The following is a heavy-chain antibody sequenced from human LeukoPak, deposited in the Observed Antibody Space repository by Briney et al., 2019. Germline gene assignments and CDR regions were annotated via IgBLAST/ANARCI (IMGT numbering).Heavy chain of an antibody. CDR1: GGSISSYY. D-gene: IGHD1-26*01. J-gene: IGHJ4*02. V-gene: IGHV4-4*07. Sequence: SETLSLTCTVSGGSISSYYWSWIRQPAGKGLEWIGRIYTSGSTNYNASLKSRVSMSVDTSKIQFSLKLSSVTAADTAVFYCARENSGSYREFDYWGQGTPVTVSS. CDR3: ARENSGSYREFDY. CDR2: IYTSGST.